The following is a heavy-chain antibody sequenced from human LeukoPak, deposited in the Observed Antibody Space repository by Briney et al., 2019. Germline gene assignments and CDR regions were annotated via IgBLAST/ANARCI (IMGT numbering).Heavy chain of an antibody. V-gene: IGHV3-30*18. Sequence: PGGSLRLSCAASGFTFSSYGMHWVRQAPGKGLEWVAVISYDGSNKYYADSVKGRFTISRDNSKNTLYLQMNSLRAEDTCVYYCAKGSVYPDNWGQGTLVTVSS. J-gene: IGHJ4*02. D-gene: IGHD5/OR15-5a*01. CDR3: AKGSVYPDN. CDR1: GFTFSSYG. CDR2: ISYDGSNK.